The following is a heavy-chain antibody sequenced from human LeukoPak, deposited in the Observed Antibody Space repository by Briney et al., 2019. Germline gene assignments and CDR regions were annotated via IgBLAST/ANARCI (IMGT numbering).Heavy chain of an antibody. J-gene: IGHJ4*02. CDR1: GYTLTELS. CDR3: ATGPSYKEWEPHGNDY. CDR2: FDPEDGET. Sequence: ASVKVSCKVSGYTLTELSMHWVRQAPGKGLEWMGGFDPEDGETIYAQKFQGRVTMTEDTSTDTAYMELSSLRSEDTAVYYCATGPSYKEWEPHGNDYWGQGTLVTVSS. D-gene: IGHD1-26*01. V-gene: IGHV1-24*01.